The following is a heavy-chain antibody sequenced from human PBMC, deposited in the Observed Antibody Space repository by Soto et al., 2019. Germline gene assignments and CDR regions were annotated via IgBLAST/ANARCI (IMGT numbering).Heavy chain of an antibody. J-gene: IGHJ4*02. Sequence: QVQLVESGGGVVQPGRSLRLSCAASGFTFSSYGMHWVRQAPGKGLEWVAVIWYDGSNKYYADSVKGRFNISRDNSKNPLYLQMNSLRAEDTAVYYCARDRIAVAGTGGFCLYFDYWGQGTLVTVSS. D-gene: IGHD6-19*01. CDR1: GFTFSSYG. V-gene: IGHV3-33*01. CDR2: IWYDGSNK. CDR3: ARDRIAVAGTGGFCLYFDY.